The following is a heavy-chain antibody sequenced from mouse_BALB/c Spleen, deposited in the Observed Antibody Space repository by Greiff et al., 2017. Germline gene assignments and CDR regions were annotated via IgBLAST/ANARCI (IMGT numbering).Heavy chain of an antibody. CDR3: ARTYYRYDGRYYYAMDY. J-gene: IGHJ4*01. V-gene: IGHV2-2*02. Sequence: VQLQQSGPGLVQPSQSLSITCTVSGFSLTSYGVHWVRQSPGKGLEWLGVIWSGGSTDYNAAFISRLSISKDNSKSQVFFKMNSLQANDTAIYYCARTYYRYDGRYYYAMDYWGQGTSVTVSS. CDR2: IWSGGST. CDR1: GFSLTSYG. D-gene: IGHD2-14*01.